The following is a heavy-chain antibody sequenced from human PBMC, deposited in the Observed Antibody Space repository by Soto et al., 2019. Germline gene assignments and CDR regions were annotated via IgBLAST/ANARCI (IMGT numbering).Heavy chain of an antibody. V-gene: IGHV3-30-3*01. D-gene: IGHD3-9*01. J-gene: IGHJ4*02. CDR3: ARDEYFDPSGPPYDY. CDR1: GFTFSSYA. Sequence: GGSLRLSCAASGFTFSSYAMHWVRQAPGKGLEWVAVISSDGSKKYYADPVKGRFTISRDNSENTLFLQMNSLRAEDTAVYYCARDEYFDPSGPPYDYWGQGSLVTVSS. CDR2: ISSDGSKK.